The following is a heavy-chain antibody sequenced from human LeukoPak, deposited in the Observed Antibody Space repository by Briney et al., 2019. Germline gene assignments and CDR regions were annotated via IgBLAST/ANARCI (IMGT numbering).Heavy chain of an antibody. CDR1: GFTFSSYA. CDR2: ISYDGSNK. Sequence: GGSLRFSCAASGFTFSSYAMHWVRQAPGKGLEWVAVISYDGSNKYYADSVKGRFTISRDNSKNTLYLQMNSLRAEDTAVYYCARYRHKPQAYAFDIWGQGTMVTVSS. J-gene: IGHJ3*02. D-gene: IGHD1-26*01. V-gene: IGHV3-30-3*01. CDR3: ARYRHKPQAYAFDI.